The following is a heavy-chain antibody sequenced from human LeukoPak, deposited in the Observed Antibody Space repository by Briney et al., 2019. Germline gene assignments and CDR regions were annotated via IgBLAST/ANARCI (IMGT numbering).Heavy chain of an antibody. CDR3: ARDREPIDDTSGYYYS. CDR1: GYTFTSYH. Sequence: ASVKVSCKASGYTFTSYHLHWVRQASGQGLEWMGIIDPSVGRTTYAERFQGRLSMTRDTPTSTLYMELSSLRSEDTAVYYCARDREPIDDTSGYYYSWGQGTLVTVSS. D-gene: IGHD3-22*01. V-gene: IGHV1-46*01. J-gene: IGHJ5*02. CDR2: IDPSVGRT.